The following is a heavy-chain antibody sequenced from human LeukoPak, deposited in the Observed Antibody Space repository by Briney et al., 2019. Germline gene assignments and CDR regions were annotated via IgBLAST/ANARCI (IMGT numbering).Heavy chain of an antibody. V-gene: IGHV4-34*01. D-gene: IGHD3-10*01. CDR1: GGSFSGYY. J-gene: IGHJ6*02. CDR3: AGGVYYSSGSYPYYYYYGMDV. Sequence: KPSETLSLTCAVYGGSFSGYYWSWIRQPPGKGLEWIGEINHSGSTNYNPSLKSRVTISVDTSKNQFSLKLSSVTAADTAVYYCAGGVYYSSGSYPYYYYYGMDVWGQGTTVTVSS. CDR2: INHSGST.